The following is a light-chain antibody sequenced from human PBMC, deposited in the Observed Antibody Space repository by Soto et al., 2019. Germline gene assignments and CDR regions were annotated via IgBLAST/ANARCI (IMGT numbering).Light chain of an antibody. Sequence: LSPGQRATLSCRASQRVGNYFAWYQQKPGQTPRLLIYDTSSRATGIPTRFSGSGSGTDFALTISSLEPEDAAVYYRQQGTDSPLTFGQGTKVDIK. V-gene: IGKV3-11*01. CDR3: QQGTDSPLT. CDR1: QRVGNY. J-gene: IGKJ1*01. CDR2: DTS.